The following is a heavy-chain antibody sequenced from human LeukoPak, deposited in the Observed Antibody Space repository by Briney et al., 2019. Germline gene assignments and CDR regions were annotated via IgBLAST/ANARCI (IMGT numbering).Heavy chain of an antibody. CDR2: IYSGGST. Sequence: GGSLRLSCAASGFTVSSNYMTLVRQAPGKGLEWVSGIYSGGSTYYADSVKGRFTISRDNSKNTLYLQVNGLRGDDTAVYYCARSAVTGPGWIDPWGQGTLVTVSS. D-gene: IGHD6-19*01. J-gene: IGHJ5*02. V-gene: IGHV3-53*01. CDR1: GFTVSSNY. CDR3: ARSAVTGPGWIDP.